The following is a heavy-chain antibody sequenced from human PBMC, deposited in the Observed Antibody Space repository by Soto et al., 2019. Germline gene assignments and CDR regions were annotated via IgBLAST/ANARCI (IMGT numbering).Heavy chain of an antibody. D-gene: IGHD6-13*01. V-gene: IGHV1-69*06. CDR3: ARDLGIAAAGTGRWSLNWFDP. J-gene: IGHJ5*02. CDR1: GGTFSSYA. Sequence: GASVKVSCKASGGTFSSYAISWVRQAPGQGLEWMGGIIPIFGTANYAQKFQGRVTITADKSTSTAYMELSSLRSEDTAVYYCARDLGIAAAGTGRWSLNWFDPWGQGTLVTVSS. CDR2: IIPIFGTA.